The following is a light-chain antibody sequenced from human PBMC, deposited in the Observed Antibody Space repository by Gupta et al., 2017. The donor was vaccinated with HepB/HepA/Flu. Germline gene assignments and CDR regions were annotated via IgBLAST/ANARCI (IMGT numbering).Light chain of an antibody. CDR3: LLSYSGAHVV. J-gene: IGLJ2*01. CDR2: DTS. Sequence: QAVVTQEPSLTVSPGGTVTLPFGSNAGAVTSGHYPYWFQQKPGQAPRTLIYDTSNKHSWTPARFSGSLLGGKAALTLSGAQPEDEAEYYCLLSYSGAHVVFGGGTKLTVL. V-gene: IGLV7-46*01. CDR1: AGAVTSGHY.